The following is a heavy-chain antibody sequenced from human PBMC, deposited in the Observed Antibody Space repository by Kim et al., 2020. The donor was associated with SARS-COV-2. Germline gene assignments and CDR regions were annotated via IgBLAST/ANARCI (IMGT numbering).Heavy chain of an antibody. CDR1: GFTFSDHW. CDR2: LSSGGLPT. Sequence: GGSLRLSCLASGFTFSDHWMHWVRQAPGKGLEFLSTLSSGGLPTYSADSVRGRFTFSRDNSKNMVFLHMDSLRVEDTATYYCVKDSNFYSFDIWGQGTMV. CDR3: VKDSNFYSFDI. J-gene: IGHJ3*02. D-gene: IGHD3-9*01. V-gene: IGHV3-64*03.